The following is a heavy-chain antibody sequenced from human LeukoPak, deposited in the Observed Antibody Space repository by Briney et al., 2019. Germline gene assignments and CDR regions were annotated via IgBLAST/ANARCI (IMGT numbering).Heavy chain of an antibody. CDR2: ISSSSSYI. V-gene: IGHV3-21*01. Sequence: PGGSLRLSCAASGFTFSSYSMNWVRQVPGKGLEWVSSISSSSSYIYYADSVKGRFTISRDNAKNSLYLQMNSLRAEDTAVYYCARDGFDFWSGFGGYWGQGTLVTVSS. CDR1: GFTFSSYS. D-gene: IGHD3-3*01. J-gene: IGHJ4*02. CDR3: ARDGFDFWSGFGGY.